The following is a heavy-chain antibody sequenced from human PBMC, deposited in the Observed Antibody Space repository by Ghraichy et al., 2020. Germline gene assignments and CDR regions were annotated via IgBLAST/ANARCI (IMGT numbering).Heavy chain of an antibody. V-gene: IGHV4-34*01. CDR2: INHSGST. CDR1: GGSFSGYY. J-gene: IGHJ4*02. D-gene: IGHD2-21*01. Sequence: SETLSLTCAVYGGSFSGYYWSWIRQPPGKGLEWIGEINHSGSTNYNPSLKSRVTISVDTSKNQVSLKLSSVTAADTAVYYCARGCGGDCPWDYWGQGTLVTVSS. CDR3: ARGCGGDCPWDY.